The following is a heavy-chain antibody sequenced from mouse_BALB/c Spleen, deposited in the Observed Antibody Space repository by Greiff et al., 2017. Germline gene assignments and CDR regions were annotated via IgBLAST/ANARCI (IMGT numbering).Heavy chain of an antibody. CDR2: IDPANGNT. J-gene: IGHJ3*01. CDR1: GFNIKDTY. V-gene: IGHV14-3*02. D-gene: IGHD1-1*01. CDR3: AREDIYYGSFAY. Sequence: EVQGVESGAELVKPGASVKLSCTASGFNIKDTYMHWVKQRPEQGLEWIGRIDPANGNTKYDPKFQGKATITADTSSNTAYLQLSSLTSEDTAVYYCAREDIYYGSFAYWGQGTLVTVSA.